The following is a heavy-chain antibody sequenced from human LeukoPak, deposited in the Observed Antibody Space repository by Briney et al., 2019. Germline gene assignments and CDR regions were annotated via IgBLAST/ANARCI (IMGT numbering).Heavy chain of an antibody. D-gene: IGHD3-16*01. Sequence: SETLSLTCTVSGGSISSYYWSWIRQPPGKGLEWIGSIYYSGSTYYNPSLKSRVTISVDTSKNQFSLKLSSVTAADTAVYYCARAATPQKHLGRTPAVSYYFDYWGQGTLVTVSS. CDR2: IYYSGST. CDR3: ARAATPQKHLGRTPAVSYYFDY. V-gene: IGHV4-59*01. J-gene: IGHJ4*02. CDR1: GGSISSYY.